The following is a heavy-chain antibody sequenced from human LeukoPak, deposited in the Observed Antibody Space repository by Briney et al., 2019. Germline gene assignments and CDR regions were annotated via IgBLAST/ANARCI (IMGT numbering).Heavy chain of an antibody. V-gene: IGHV4-59*13. CDR2: MYYGGSP. D-gene: IGHD5-18*01. CDR1: GGSISSFY. CDR3: VTGRYGYGWYDH. J-gene: IGHJ5*02. Sequence: SETLSLTCTVSGGSISSFYWSWIRQPPGKGLEWIGYMYYGGSPNYNPSLKSRVITSLDTSKNQFSLKLNSVTTADTAVYYCVTGRYGYGWYDHWGQGILVTVSS.